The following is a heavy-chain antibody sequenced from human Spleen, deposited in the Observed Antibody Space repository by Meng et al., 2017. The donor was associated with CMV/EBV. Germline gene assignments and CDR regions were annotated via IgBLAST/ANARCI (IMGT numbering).Heavy chain of an antibody. J-gene: IGHJ4*02. CDR3: ARGVEMATIFY. Sequence: QVQLQRVGGGLLKPSETLSLTCAVYGGSFSGYYWSWIRQPPGKGLEWIGEINHSGSTNYNPSLKSRVTISVDTSKNQFSLKLSSVTAADTAVYYCARGVEMATIFYWGQGTLVTVSS. D-gene: IGHD5-24*01. V-gene: IGHV4-34*01. CDR1: GGSFSGYY. CDR2: INHSGST.